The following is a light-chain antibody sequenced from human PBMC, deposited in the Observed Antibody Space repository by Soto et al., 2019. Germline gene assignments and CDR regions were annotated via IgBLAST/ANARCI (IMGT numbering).Light chain of an antibody. CDR1: QSVSRY. J-gene: IGKJ2*01. V-gene: IGKV3-11*01. CDR3: QQYDSSPPGVT. CDR2: DTS. Sequence: EIVLTQSPATLSLSPGERATLSCRASQSVSRYLAWYQQKPGQAPRLLIYDTSKRATGIPARFSGSGSGTDFTLTISSLEPEDFAVYYCQQYDSSPPGVTFGQGTKLEIK.